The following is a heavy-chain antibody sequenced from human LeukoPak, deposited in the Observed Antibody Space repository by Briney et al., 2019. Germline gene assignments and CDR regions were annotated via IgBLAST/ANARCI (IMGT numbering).Heavy chain of an antibody. V-gene: IGHV3-15*01. D-gene: IGHD3-9*01. J-gene: IGHJ4*02. Sequence: PGGSLRLSCAASGFTFSNAWMSWVRQAPGKGLEWVGRIKSKTDGGKTDYAAPVKGRFTISRDDSKNTLYLQMNSLKTEDTAVYYCTTDLYYDILTGYFFDYWGQGTLVTVSS. CDR2: IKSKTDGGKT. CDR3: TTDLYYDILTGYFFDY. CDR1: GFTFSNAW.